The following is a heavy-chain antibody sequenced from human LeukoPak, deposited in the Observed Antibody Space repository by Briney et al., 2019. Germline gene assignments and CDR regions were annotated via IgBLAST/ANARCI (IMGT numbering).Heavy chain of an antibody. Sequence: SETLSLTCTVSGGSISSGSYYWSWIRQPPGKGLEWIGEINHSGSTNYNPSLKSRVTISVDTSKNQFSLKLSSVTAADTAVYYCARGGGWARYYYYYYYMDVWGKGTTVTVSS. CDR1: GGSISSGSYY. CDR2: INHSGST. V-gene: IGHV4-39*07. D-gene: IGHD6-19*01. J-gene: IGHJ6*03. CDR3: ARGGGWARYYYYYYYMDV.